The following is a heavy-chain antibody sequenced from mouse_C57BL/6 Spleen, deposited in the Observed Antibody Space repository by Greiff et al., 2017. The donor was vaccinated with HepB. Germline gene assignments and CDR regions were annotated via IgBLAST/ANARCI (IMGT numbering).Heavy chain of an antibody. J-gene: IGHJ4*01. CDR3: ARDLYGNYGDAMDY. D-gene: IGHD2-1*01. CDR2: ISDGGSYT. CDR1: GFTFSSYA. V-gene: IGHV5-4*01. Sequence: DVHLVESGGGLVKPGGSLKLSCAASGFTFSSYAMSWVRQTPEKRLEWVATISDGGSYTYYPDNVKGRFTISRDNAKNNLYLQMSHLKSEDTAMYYCARDLYGNYGDAMDYWGQGTSVTVSS.